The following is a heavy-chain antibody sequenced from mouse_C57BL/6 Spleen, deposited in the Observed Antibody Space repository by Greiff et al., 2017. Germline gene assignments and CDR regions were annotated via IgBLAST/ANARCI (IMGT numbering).Heavy chain of an antibody. CDR1: GYAFTNYL. V-gene: IGHV1-54*01. CDR2: INPGSGGT. CDR3: ARVYYGSSYRYAMDY. J-gene: IGHJ4*01. Sequence: VQLQQSGAELVRPGTSVKVSCKASGYAFTNYLIEWVKQRPGQGLEWIGVINPGSGGTNYNEKFKGKATLTADKSSSTAYMQLSSLTSEDSAVYFCARVYYGSSYRYAMDYWGQGTSVTVSS. D-gene: IGHD1-1*01.